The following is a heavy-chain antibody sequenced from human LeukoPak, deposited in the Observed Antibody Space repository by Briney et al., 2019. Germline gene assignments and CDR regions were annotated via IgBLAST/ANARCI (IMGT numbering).Heavy chain of an antibody. D-gene: IGHD2-15*01. V-gene: IGHV1-2*02. CDR3: ARRRDCSGGSCFNDAFDI. J-gene: IGHJ3*02. CDR1: GYTFTGYY. CDR2: INPNSGGT. Sequence: ASVTVSCTASGYTFTGYYTHWVRQAPGQGLEWMGWINPNSGGTNYAQKFQGRVTMTRDTSTSTVYMELSSLRSEDTAVYYCARRRDCSGGSCFNDAFDIWGQGTMVTVSP.